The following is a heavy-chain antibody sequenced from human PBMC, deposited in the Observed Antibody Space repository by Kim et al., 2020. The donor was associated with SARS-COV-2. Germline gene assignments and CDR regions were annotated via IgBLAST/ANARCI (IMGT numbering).Heavy chain of an antibody. CDR3: ARGYVGAD. CDR2: GSST. V-gene: IGHV3-74*01. Sequence: GSSTNYADSVKGRFTISRDNAKNTLYLQMNSLRAEDTALYYCARGYVGADWGQGTLVTVSS. J-gene: IGHJ4*02. D-gene: IGHD1-26*01.